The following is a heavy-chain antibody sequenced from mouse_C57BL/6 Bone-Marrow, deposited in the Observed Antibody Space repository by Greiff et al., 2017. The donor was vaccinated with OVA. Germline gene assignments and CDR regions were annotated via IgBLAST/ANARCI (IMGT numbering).Heavy chain of an antibody. CDR2: IYPGSGNT. CDR3: ARLNYYGSGAMDY. V-gene: IGHV1-76*01. CDR1: GYTFTDYY. J-gene: IGHJ4*01. D-gene: IGHD1-1*01. Sequence: QVQLQQSGAELVRPGASVKLSCKASGYTFTDYYINWVKQRPGQGLEWIARIYPGSGNTYYNEKFKGKATLTAEKSSSTAYMQLSSLTSEDSAVYFCARLNYYGSGAMDYWGQGTSVTVSS.